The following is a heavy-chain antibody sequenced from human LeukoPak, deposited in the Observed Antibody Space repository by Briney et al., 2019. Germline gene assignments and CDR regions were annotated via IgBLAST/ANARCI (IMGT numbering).Heavy chain of an antibody. CDR2: ISGSDGGT. V-gene: IGHV3-23*01. J-gene: IGHJ4*02. CDR3: ANGRGPTISHPIDY. D-gene: IGHD5-24*01. Sequence: GGSLRLSCAASGFTFSNFAMSWVRQAPGKGLEWVSGISGSDGGTYYADSVKGRLIISRDNSKNTLYLQMNSLRAEDTAAYYCANGRGPTISHPIDYWGQGTLVTVSS. CDR1: GFTFSNFA.